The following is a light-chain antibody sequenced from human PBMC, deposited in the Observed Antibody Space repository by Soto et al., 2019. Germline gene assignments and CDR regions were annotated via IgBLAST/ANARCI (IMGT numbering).Light chain of an antibody. V-gene: IGKV3-11*01. CDR1: QSVSSY. J-gene: IGKJ5*01. Sequence: VWTTSLATLSLSRGERARLACRASQSVSSYLAWYQQKPGQAPRLLIYDASNRATGIPARFSGSGSGTDFTLTISSLEPEDFAVYYCQQRSNWPSITFGQGTRLEIK. CDR2: DAS. CDR3: QQRSNWPSIT.